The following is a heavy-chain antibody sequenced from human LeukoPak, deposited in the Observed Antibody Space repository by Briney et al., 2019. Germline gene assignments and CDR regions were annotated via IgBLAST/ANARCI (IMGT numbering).Heavy chain of an antibody. D-gene: IGHD3-16*01. CDR1: GFTFSSYA. Sequence: PGGSLRLSCSASGFTFSSYAMHWVRQAPGKGLEYVSAISSNGGSTYYADSVKGRFTISRDNSKNTLYLQMSSLRAEDTAVYYCVKDARIMITFGGVTVDYWGQGTLVTVFS. CDR2: ISSNGGST. V-gene: IGHV3-64D*06. J-gene: IGHJ4*02. CDR3: VKDARIMITFGGVTVDY.